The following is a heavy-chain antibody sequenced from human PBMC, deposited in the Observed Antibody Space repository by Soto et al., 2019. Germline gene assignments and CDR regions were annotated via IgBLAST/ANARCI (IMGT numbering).Heavy chain of an antibody. V-gene: IGHV4-31*03. CDR2: IYYSGST. Sequence: QVQLQESGPGLVKPSQTLSLTCTVSGGSISSGGYYWSWIRQHPGKGLEGIGYIYYSGSTYYNPSLKSRVTIAVDTSKNHFSLKLSSVTAADTAVYYCARYYCISTSCLDYWGQGTLVTVSS. J-gene: IGHJ4*02. D-gene: IGHD2-2*01. CDR3: ARYYCISTSCLDY. CDR1: GGSISSGGYY.